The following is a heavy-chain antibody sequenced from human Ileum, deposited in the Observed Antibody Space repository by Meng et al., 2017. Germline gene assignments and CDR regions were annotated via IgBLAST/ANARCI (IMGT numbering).Heavy chain of an antibody. Sequence: GESLKISCEASGFTFSDYWMKWVRQAPGKGLEWVANINPDGSDKDYVDSVKGRFTISRDNVKNSLSLQMNSLRAEDTAVYYCARGSGWIFDYWGQGSLVTVSS. CDR2: INPDGSDK. D-gene: IGHD2-2*03. V-gene: IGHV3-7*01. CDR1: GFTFSDYW. J-gene: IGHJ4*02. CDR3: ARGSGWIFDY.